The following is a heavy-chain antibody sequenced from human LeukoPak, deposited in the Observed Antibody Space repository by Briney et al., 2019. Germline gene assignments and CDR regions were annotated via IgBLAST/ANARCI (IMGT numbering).Heavy chain of an antibody. CDR2: IVPKFGST. Sequence: ASVKVSCKASGGTFSFYTLNWVRQAPGQGLEWMGGIVPKFGSTNYAQKFHDRLSITTDESTTTAYMELSSLRSEDAALYFCARDNLAPSGVKYFHLWGPGTLVTVSS. D-gene: IGHD3-16*02. CDR1: GGTFSFYT. CDR3: ARDNLAPSGVKYFHL. V-gene: IGHV1-69*05. J-gene: IGHJ1*01.